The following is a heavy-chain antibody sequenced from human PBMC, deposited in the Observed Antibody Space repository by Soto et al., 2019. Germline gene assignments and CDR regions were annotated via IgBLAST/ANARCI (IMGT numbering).Heavy chain of an antibody. D-gene: IGHD3-3*01. Sequence: SETLSLTCAVSGGSISSNNWWSWVRQSPGKGLEWIGEIYHSGSTNYNPSLKSRVTISVDKSKNQFSLKLSSATAADTAVYYCTGNGYYCLDHWGQGTLVTVSS. V-gene: IGHV4-4*02. J-gene: IGHJ4*02. CDR2: IYHSGST. CDR1: GGSISSNNW. CDR3: TGNGYYCLDH.